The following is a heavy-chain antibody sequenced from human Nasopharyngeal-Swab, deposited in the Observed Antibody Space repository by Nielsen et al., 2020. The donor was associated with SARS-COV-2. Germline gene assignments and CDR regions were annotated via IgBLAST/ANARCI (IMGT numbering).Heavy chain of an antibody. Sequence: GGSLRLSCSASGFTFSSYAMSWVRQAPGKGLEWVSAISGSGGSTYYADSVKGRFTISRDNSKNTLYLQMNSLRAEDTAVYYCAKDLGYYGSGAYWGQGTLVTVSS. CDR1: GFTFSSYA. CDR3: AKDLGYYGSGAY. D-gene: IGHD3-10*01. CDR2: ISGSGGST. V-gene: IGHV3-23*01. J-gene: IGHJ4*02.